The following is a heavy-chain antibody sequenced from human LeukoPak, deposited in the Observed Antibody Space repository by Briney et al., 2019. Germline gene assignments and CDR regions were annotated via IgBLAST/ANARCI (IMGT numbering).Heavy chain of an antibody. J-gene: IGHJ4*02. CDR1: GFTFTDYW. V-gene: IGHV3-7*05. CDR3: ARSYSPFDY. Sequence: GGSLRLSCAASGFTFTDYWMSWVRQAPGKGLEWVANIKRDGGEKYYVDSVKGRFTISRDNAKNSLYLQMNSLRAEDTAVYYCARSYSPFDYWGQGTLVTVSS. CDR2: IKRDGGEK. D-gene: IGHD6-13*01.